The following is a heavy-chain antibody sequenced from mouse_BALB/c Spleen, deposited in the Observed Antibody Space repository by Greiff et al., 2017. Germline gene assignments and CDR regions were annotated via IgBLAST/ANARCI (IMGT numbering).Heavy chain of an antibody. CDR1: GFSLTSYG. V-gene: IGHV2-2*02. Sequence: QVQLQQSGPGLVQPSQSLSITCTVSGFSLTSYGVHWVRQSPGKGLEWLGVIWSGGSTDYNAAFISRLSISKDNSKSQVFFKMNSLQANDTAIYYCARGDGYDGVAYWGQGTLVTVSA. CDR2: IWSGGST. J-gene: IGHJ3*01. CDR3: ARGDGYDGVAY. D-gene: IGHD2-2*01.